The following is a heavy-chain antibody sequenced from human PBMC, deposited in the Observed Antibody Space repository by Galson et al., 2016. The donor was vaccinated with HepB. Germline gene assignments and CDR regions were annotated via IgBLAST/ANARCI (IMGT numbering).Heavy chain of an antibody. V-gene: IGHV3-30*03. Sequence: SLRLSCAASGFTFRTCGMHWVRQAPGKGLEWVASISYDGSSKYYVDSVKGRFTISRDNSENTLILQMNSLRGDDTAVYYCPRGPNWYDKAYFDYWGQGTLVTVSS. CDR2: ISYDGSSK. CDR1: GFTFRTCG. CDR3: PRGPNWYDKAYFDY. J-gene: IGHJ4*02. D-gene: IGHD1-1*01.